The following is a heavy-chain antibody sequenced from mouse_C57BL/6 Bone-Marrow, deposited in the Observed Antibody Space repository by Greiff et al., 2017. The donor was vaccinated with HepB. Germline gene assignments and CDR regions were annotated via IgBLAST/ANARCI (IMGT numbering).Heavy chain of an antibody. V-gene: IGHV1-7*01. CDR3: VTIYYYGSSYFDY. D-gene: IGHD1-1*01. CDR2: INPSSGYT. Sequence: VKLQESGAELAKPGASVKLSCKASGYTFTSYWMHWVKQRPGQGLEWIGYINPSSGYTKYNQKFKDKATLPADKSSSTAYMPLSSLTYEDSAVYYCVTIYYYGSSYFDYWGQGTTLTVSS. CDR1: GYTFTSYW. J-gene: IGHJ2*01.